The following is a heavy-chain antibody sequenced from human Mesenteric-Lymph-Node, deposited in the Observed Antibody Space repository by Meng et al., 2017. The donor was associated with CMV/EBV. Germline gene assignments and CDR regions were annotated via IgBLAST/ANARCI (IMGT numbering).Heavy chain of an antibody. V-gene: IGHV3-23*01. Sequence: FTFNSYARNWVRQAPGKGLEWVSGIRGSGGSTYYAESVRGRFTISRDNSKDTSYLQMNSLRAEDTAVYFCAKGKASIMSTFGGLLVNWGQGALVTVSS. CDR2: IRGSGGST. J-gene: IGHJ4*02. CDR3: AKGKASIMSTFGGLLVN. D-gene: IGHD3-16*02. CDR1: FTFNSYA.